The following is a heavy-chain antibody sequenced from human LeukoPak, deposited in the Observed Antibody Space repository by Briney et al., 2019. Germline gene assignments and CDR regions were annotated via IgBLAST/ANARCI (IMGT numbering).Heavy chain of an antibody. CDR2: IKEDGGEK. CDR1: GFTFSSYW. D-gene: IGHD3-10*01. J-gene: IGHJ4*02. Sequence: GGSLRLSCAASGFTFSSYWMSWVRQAPGKGLEWVANIKEDGGEKYSVDSVKGRFTISRDNAMNSLYLEMNSLRAEDTALYYCARGLDNYGSGSSDWGQGTLVTVSS. CDR3: ARGLDNYGSGSSD. V-gene: IGHV3-7*01.